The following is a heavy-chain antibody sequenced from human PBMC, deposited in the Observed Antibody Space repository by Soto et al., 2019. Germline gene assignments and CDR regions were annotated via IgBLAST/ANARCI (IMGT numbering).Heavy chain of an antibody. CDR3: ARSNGDRGNFDY. J-gene: IGHJ4*02. Sequence: ASVTVSCKASGYTFPSYYIHWLRQAPGKGLEWMGIINPSGGSTSYAQKFQDRVTVTRYTSTSTVYMELSSLRSEDTAVYYWARSNGDRGNFDYWGQGTLVTVSS. V-gene: IGHV1-46*01. CDR2: INPSGGST. CDR1: GYTFPSYY. D-gene: IGHD2-8*01.